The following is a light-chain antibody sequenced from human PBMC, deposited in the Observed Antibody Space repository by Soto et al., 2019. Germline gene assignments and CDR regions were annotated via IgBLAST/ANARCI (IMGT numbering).Light chain of an antibody. Sequence: EIVMTQSPDTLFVSLGEGATLSCRASQSVSSHLAWYQHKPGQAPTLLIYGASTRASGIPARFSGSGSETDFTLTISSLQSEDSAVYYCQQYHNWPPITFGQGTRLEIK. V-gene: IGKV3-15*01. CDR2: GAS. CDR1: QSVSSH. J-gene: IGKJ5*01. CDR3: QQYHNWPPIT.